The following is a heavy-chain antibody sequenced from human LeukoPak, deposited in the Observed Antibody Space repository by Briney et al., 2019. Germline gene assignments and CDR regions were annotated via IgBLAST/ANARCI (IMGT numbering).Heavy chain of an antibody. D-gene: IGHD2-2*01. CDR3: ARGGFRGYCSSTSCSSFDY. CDR2: INTNTGNP. CDR1: GYTFTSYA. J-gene: IGHJ4*02. V-gene: IGHV7-4-1*02. Sequence: GAAVKVSCKAAGYTFTSYAMNWVRQAPGQGLEWMGWINTNTGNPRYAQGFTGRFVFSLDPSVSTAYLQISSLKAEDTAVYYCARGGFRGYCSSTSCSSFDYWGQGTLVTVSS.